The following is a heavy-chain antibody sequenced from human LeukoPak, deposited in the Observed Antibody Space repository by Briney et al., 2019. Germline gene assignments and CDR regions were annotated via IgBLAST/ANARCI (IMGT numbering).Heavy chain of an antibody. CDR2: IYYSGST. Sequence: PSETLSLTCTVSGGSISSYYWSWIRQLPGKGLEWIGYIYYSGSTNYNPSLKSRVTISVDTSKNQFSLKLSSVTAADTAVYYCARSGVLYSSSWQIDYWGQGTLVTVSS. CDR3: ARSGVLYSSSWQIDY. J-gene: IGHJ4*02. V-gene: IGHV4-59*01. D-gene: IGHD6-13*01. CDR1: GGSISSYY.